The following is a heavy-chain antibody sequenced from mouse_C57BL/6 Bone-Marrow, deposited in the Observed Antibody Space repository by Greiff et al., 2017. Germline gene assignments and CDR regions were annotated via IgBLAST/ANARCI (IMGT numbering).Heavy chain of an antibody. J-gene: IGHJ1*03. CDR2: IYIGNGYT. D-gene: IGHD1-1*01. Sequence: VQLKQSGAELVRPGSSVKMSCKTSGYTFTSYGINWVKQRPGQGLEWIGYIYIGNGYTEYNEKFKGKATLTSDTSSSTAYMQLSSLTSEESGIYCGARWGITTVVAHWYIDVGGTGTTVTVSS. CDR3: ARWGITTVVAHWYIDV. CDR1: GYTFTSYG. V-gene: IGHV1-58*01.